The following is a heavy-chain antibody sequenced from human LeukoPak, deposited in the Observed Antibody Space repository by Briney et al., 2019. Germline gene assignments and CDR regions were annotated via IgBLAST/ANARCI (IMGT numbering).Heavy chain of an antibody. D-gene: IGHD7-27*01. J-gene: IGHJ6*03. V-gene: IGHV3-23*01. CDR2: ISGRADNT. Sequence: GGSLRLSCAASGFTFRSYGMNWVRQAPGKGLEWVASISGRADNTFYGDFVKGRFTISRDNSKNTLYLQMISLRSEDAALYYCARAIGNWGNMDVWGKGTTVTIS. CDR1: GFTFRSYG. CDR3: ARAIGNWGNMDV.